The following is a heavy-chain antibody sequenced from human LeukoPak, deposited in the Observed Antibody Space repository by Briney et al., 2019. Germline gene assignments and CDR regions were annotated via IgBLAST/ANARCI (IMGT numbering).Heavy chain of an antibody. D-gene: IGHD6-13*01. Sequence: GGSLRLSCAASGFTFSSYAMSWVRQAPVKGLEWVSGIRGSGGDTYYADSVKGRFTISRDNSKNTLYLQMNSLRAEDTALYYCAKSVWRSSWYVFDYWGQGTLVTVSS. J-gene: IGHJ4*02. V-gene: IGHV3-23*01. CDR1: GFTFSSYA. CDR2: IRGSGGDT. CDR3: AKSVWRSSWYVFDY.